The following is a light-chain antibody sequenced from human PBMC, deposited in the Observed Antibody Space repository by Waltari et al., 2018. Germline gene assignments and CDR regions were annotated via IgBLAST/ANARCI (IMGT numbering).Light chain of an antibody. CDR2: DAS. J-gene: IGKJ4*01. V-gene: IGKV1-9*01. CDR3: QQLNNYPRSLT. Sequence: DIQLTQSPSFLSASVGDRVTITCRASQDIGSYLAWYQQKPGKAPSLVLYDASTLQNGVPSRFSGSGSGTEFTLTISCLQPEDFATYYCQQLNNYPRSLTFGGGTKVEIK. CDR1: QDIGSY.